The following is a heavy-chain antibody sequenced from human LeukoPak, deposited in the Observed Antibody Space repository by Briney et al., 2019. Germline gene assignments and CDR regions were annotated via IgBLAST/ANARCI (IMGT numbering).Heavy chain of an antibody. V-gene: IGHV3-30*02. CDR3: ARELNSGSFFDY. Sequence: GRSLRLSCAASGFTFSSYGMHWVRQAPGKGLEWVAFIRYDGSNKYYADSVKGRFTISRDNSKNTLYLQVNSLRAEDTAVYYCARELNSGSFFDYWGQGTLVTVSS. D-gene: IGHD1-26*01. CDR2: IRYDGSNK. CDR1: GFTFSSYG. J-gene: IGHJ4*02.